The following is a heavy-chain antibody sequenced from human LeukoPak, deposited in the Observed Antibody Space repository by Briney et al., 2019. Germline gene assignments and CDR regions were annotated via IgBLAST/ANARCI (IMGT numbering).Heavy chain of an antibody. V-gene: IGHV4-59*01. CDR3: AGRLWRRDGYNLSAFDI. J-gene: IGHJ3*02. Sequence: PSETLSLTCTVSGGSISSYYWNWIRQPPGKGLEWIGYIYYSGSTNYNPSLKSRVTISVDTSKQQFSLTLSSVTAADTAVYYCAGRLWRRDGYNLSAFDIWGEGTMVTVSS. D-gene: IGHD5-24*01. CDR1: GGSISSYY. CDR2: IYYSGST.